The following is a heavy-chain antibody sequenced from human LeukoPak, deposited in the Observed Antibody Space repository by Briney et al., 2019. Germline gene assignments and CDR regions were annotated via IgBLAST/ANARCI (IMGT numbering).Heavy chain of an antibody. J-gene: IGHJ4*02. D-gene: IGHD6-19*01. CDR1: GYTFTSYD. V-gene: IGHV1-8*01. Sequence: ASVKVPCKASGYTFTSYDINWVRQATGQGLEWMGWMNPNGGNTGYAQKFQGRVTMTRNTSISTAYMELSSLRSEDTTVYYCARVEYSSGWFQSYAGYCFDYWGQGTLVTVSS. CDR3: ARVEYSSGWFQSYAGYCFDY. CDR2: MNPNGGNT.